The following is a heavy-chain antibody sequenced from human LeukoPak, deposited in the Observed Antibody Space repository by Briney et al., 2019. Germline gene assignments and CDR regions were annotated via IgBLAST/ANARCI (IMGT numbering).Heavy chain of an antibody. J-gene: IGHJ4*02. CDR1: GYTFTGYY. Sequence: EASVKVSCKASGYTFTGYYMHWVRQAPGQGLEWMGWINPNSGGTNYAQKFQGRVTMTRDTSISTAYMELSRLRSDDTAVYYCARDPNPDNPGGDFDYWGQGTLVTVSS. V-gene: IGHV1-2*02. CDR2: INPNSGGT. CDR3: ARDPNPDNPGGDFDY. D-gene: IGHD1-14*01.